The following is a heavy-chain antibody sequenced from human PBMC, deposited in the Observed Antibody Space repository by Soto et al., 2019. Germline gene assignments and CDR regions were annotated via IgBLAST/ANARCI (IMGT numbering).Heavy chain of an antibody. V-gene: IGHV3-49*05. CDR2: IRSKAYGGTT. D-gene: IGHD1-20*01. Sequence: EVQLVESGGGLVKPGRSLRLSCTASGFTFGDYAMSWFRQAPGKGLEWVGFIRSKAYGGTTEYAASVKGRFTISRDDSKSIAYLQMNSLKTEDTAVYYCTRDLSYNWNDVGYYGMDVWGQGTTVTVSS. J-gene: IGHJ6*02. CDR3: TRDLSYNWNDVGYYGMDV. CDR1: GFTFGDYA.